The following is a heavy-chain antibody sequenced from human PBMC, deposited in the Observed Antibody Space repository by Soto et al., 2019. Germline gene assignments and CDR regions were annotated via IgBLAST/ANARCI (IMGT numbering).Heavy chain of an antibody. J-gene: IGHJ4*02. V-gene: IGHV3-30-3*01. CDR2: ISYDGSNK. Sequence: QVQLVESGGGVVQPGRSLRLSCAASGFTFSSYAMHWVRQAPGKGLEWVAAISYDGSNKYYADSVKGRFTITRDNSKNTLYLQMNSLIAEDTAVYYCAREPGIAVAGLDYWGQGALVTVSS. D-gene: IGHD6-19*01. CDR1: GFTFSSYA. CDR3: AREPGIAVAGLDY.